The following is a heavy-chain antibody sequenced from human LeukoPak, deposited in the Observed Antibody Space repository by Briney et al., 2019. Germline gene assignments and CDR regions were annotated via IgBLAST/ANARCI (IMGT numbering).Heavy chain of an antibody. Sequence: GGSLRLSCAASGFTFSDYYMSWIRQAPGKGLEWVSYISSSGSTIYYVDSVKGRFTISRDNAKNSLYLQMNSLRAEDTAVYCCAKGKGYCSSTSCYLHYYYYMDVWGKGTTVTISS. J-gene: IGHJ6*03. V-gene: IGHV3-11*01. CDR1: GFTFSDYY. D-gene: IGHD2-2*01. CDR3: AKGKGYCSSTSCYLHYYYYMDV. CDR2: ISSSGSTI.